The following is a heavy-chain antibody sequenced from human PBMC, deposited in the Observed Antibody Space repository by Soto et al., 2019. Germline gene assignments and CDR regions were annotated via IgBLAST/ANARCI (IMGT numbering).Heavy chain of an antibody. CDR2: IHPTDGST. V-gene: IGHV1-46*01. CDR1: GYNFASNH. Sequence: QVQLVQSGAEVKEPGASVKVSCKASGYNFASNHMHWVRQIPGQGLEWMGIIHPTDGSTSYAQRFRGRITLTRDAPTNTDYMELRGLTSEDTAVYYCVRDRFGSWTFDYWGQGTLLNVSS. J-gene: IGHJ4*02. CDR3: VRDRFGSWTFDY. D-gene: IGHD6-13*01.